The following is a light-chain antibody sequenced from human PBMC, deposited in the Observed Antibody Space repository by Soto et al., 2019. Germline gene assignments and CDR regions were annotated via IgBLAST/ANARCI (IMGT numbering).Light chain of an antibody. CDR1: QVISTY. V-gene: IGKV3-11*01. Sequence: EVVLTQYPATLSLSPGERATLSCRASQVISTYLGWYQQKPGQAPRLLIYDASNRANGIPPRFSGSGSGTDFTLTINSLEPEDFAVYYCQQRGDWPLTFGQGTKLEIK. CDR3: QQRGDWPLT. J-gene: IGKJ2*01. CDR2: DAS.